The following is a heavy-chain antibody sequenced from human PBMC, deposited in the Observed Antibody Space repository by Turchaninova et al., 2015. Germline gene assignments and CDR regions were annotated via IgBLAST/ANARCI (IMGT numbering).Heavy chain of an antibody. CDR1: GFNFSGYS. Sequence: EVQLVESGGGLVKPGGSLRLSCAASGFNFSGYSMNWVRQAPGKGLEWVSSISSSSSYIHYADSVKGRFTISRDNDKNSLYLQMNSLRAEDTAVYYCARADSSSWHFDYWGQGTLVTVSS. CDR3: ARADSSSWHFDY. V-gene: IGHV3-21*01. D-gene: IGHD6-13*01. CDR2: ISSSSSYI. J-gene: IGHJ4*02.